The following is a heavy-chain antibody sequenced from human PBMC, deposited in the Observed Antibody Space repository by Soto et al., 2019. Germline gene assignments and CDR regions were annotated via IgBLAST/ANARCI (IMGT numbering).Heavy chain of an antibody. J-gene: IGHJ4*02. V-gene: IGHV5-51*01. CDR2: IYPDDSKI. Sequence: PGESLKISCKGSGYDFYGFWIVWVRQMAGKGLEWMGTIYPDDSKIRYSPSFQGQVTISADKSINTAYLQWNSLKASDTAMYYCARYGGRTFSEPQFDYWGQGTLVTVSS. D-gene: IGHD2-15*01. CDR3: ARYGGRTFSEPQFDY. CDR1: GYDFYGFW.